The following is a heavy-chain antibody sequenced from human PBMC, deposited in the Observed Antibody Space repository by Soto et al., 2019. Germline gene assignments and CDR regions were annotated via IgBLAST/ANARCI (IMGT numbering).Heavy chain of an antibody. CDR3: ARAKEKRFYYDSSGYKPAYWYFDL. CDR1: GGSISSGDYY. CDR2: IYYSGST. D-gene: IGHD3-22*01. V-gene: IGHV4-30-4*01. Sequence: SETRSLTCNVSGGSISSGDYYWRWMRQPLEKGLEWIGYIYYSGSTYYNPSLKSRVTISVDTSKNQFSLKLSSVTAADTAVYYCARAKEKRFYYDSSGYKPAYWYFDLWGRGTLVTVSS. J-gene: IGHJ2*01.